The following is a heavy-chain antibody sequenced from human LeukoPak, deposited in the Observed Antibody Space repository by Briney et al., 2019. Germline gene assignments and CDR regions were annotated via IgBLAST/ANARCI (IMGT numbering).Heavy chain of an antibody. Sequence: ASVKVSCKASGYTFTGYYMHWVRQAPGQGLEWMGWINPNSGGTNYAQKFQGRVTITTDESTSTAYMELSSLRSEDTAVYYCAGGGNYWGQGTLVTVSS. CDR1: GYTFTGYY. J-gene: IGHJ4*02. CDR2: INPNSGGT. CDR3: AGGGNY. V-gene: IGHV1-2*02. D-gene: IGHD3-16*01.